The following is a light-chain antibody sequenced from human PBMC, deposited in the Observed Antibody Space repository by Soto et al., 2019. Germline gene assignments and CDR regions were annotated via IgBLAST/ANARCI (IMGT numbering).Light chain of an antibody. Sequence: DIQLTQSPSPLSVSVGDRVTITCRASQSIGTWLAWYQQKPGKAPKALIFDASSLQSGVPSRFSGSGNGTEFTLTISSLQPDDSATYHCQTYRSYTFGQGTRLEIK. CDR3: QTYRSYT. V-gene: IGKV1-5*01. CDR2: DAS. CDR1: QSIGTW. J-gene: IGKJ5*01.